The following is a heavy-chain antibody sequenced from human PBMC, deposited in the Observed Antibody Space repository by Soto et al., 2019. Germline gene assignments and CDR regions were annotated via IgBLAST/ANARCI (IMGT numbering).Heavy chain of an antibody. Sequence: SVKVSCKASGGTFSSYAISWVRQAPGQGLEWMGGIIPIFGTANYAQKFQGRVTITADESTSTAYMELSSLRSEDTAVYYCAVDCSSTSCYKWDYYYGMDVWGQGTTVTVS. CDR2: IIPIFGTA. CDR1: GGTFSSYA. J-gene: IGHJ6*02. D-gene: IGHD2-2*02. CDR3: AVDCSSTSCYKWDYYYGMDV. V-gene: IGHV1-69*13.